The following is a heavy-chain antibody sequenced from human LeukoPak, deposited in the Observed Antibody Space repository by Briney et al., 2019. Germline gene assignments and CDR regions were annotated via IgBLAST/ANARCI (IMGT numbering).Heavy chain of an antibody. Sequence: SETLSLTCAVSGYSISSGYYWGWIRQPPGKGLEWIGSIYHSGSTYYNPSLKSRVTISVDTSKNQFSLKLSSVTAAGTAVYYCARRSFSYPHYYYYMDVWGKGTTVTVSS. CDR1: GYSISSGYY. CDR3: ARRSFSYPHYYYYMDV. J-gene: IGHJ6*03. D-gene: IGHD3-3*01. CDR2: IYHSGST. V-gene: IGHV4-38-2*01.